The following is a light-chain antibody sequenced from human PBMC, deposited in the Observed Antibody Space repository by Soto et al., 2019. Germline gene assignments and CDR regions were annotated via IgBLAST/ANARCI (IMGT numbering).Light chain of an antibody. J-gene: IGLJ2*01. CDR2: EVS. V-gene: IGLV2-14*01. Sequence: QSVLTRPASVSGSPGQSITISCTATSSDVGDYDYVSWYQQHPGKAPKLMIYEVSNRPSGVSSRFSGSKSGNTASLTISGLQAEDEADYYCSSYTTSDTVLFGGGTQLTVL. CDR1: SSDVGDYDY. CDR3: SSYTTSDTVL.